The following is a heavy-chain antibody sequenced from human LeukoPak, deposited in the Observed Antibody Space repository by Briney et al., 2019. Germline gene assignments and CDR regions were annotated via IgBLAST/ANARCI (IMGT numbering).Heavy chain of an antibody. V-gene: IGHV3-33*01. CDR3: ARGDYYGSGSPGPLFY. J-gene: IGHJ4*02. D-gene: IGHD3-10*01. Sequence: GRCLRLSCAASGFTFSSYGMHWVRQAPGKGREWVAVIWYDGSNKYYAESVKGRFTISRDNSKSTLYLHMYSLRAEDTAVYYCARGDYYGSGSPGPLFYWGQGTLVTVSS. CDR2: IWYDGSNK. CDR1: GFTFSSYG.